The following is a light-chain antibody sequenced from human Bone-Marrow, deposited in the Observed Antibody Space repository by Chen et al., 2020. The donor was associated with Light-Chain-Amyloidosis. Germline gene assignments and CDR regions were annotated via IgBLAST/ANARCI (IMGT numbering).Light chain of an antibody. J-gene: IGKJ1*01. CDR2: LGS. V-gene: IGKV2-28*01. CDR1: QGLLDSNGYNY. CDR3: IQPLQTPRT. Sequence: DIVMTQCPLSLPVTPGEPASISCRPSQGLLDSNGYNYLDWYLQKPGESPPLLIYLGSNRASGVPDRFSDSESGTDCTLNILRLEVEDVGVYFCIQPLQTPRTFDHWTTVEIK.